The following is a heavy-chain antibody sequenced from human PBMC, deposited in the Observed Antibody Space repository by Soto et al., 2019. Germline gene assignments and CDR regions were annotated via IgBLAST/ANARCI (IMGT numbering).Heavy chain of an antibody. CDR3: ARVGDIVVVPAAQTFWFDP. Sequence: QVQLQESGPGLVKPSETLSLTCTVSGGSISSYYWSWIRQPPGKGLEWIGYIYYSGSTNYNPSLKSRVTISVDTSKNQFSRKLSSVTAADTAVYYCARVGDIVVVPAAQTFWFDPWGQGTLVTVSS. CDR1: GGSISSYY. V-gene: IGHV4-59*01. J-gene: IGHJ5*02. D-gene: IGHD2-2*01. CDR2: IYYSGST.